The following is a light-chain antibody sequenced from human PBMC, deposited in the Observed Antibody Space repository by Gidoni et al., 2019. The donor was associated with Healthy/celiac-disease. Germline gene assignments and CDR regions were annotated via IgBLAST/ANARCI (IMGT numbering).Light chain of an antibody. CDR1: QRVSSSY. CDR3: QQYGSSPLT. Sequence: EIVLTQSPGTLSLSTGERATLSCRASQRVSSSYLAWYQQKPGQAPRLLIYGASSRATGIPDRFSGSGSGTDFTLTISRLEPEDFAVYYCQQYGSSPLTFGGGTKVEIK. V-gene: IGKV3-20*01. J-gene: IGKJ4*01. CDR2: GAS.